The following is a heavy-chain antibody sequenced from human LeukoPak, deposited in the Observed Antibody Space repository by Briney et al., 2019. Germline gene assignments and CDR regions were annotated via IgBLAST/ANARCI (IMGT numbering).Heavy chain of an antibody. D-gene: IGHD6-19*01. CDR3: VRYYSGWYYFDY. CDR2: MNPNSGGT. CDR1: GYTFTGYY. V-gene: IGHV1-2*02. Sequence: ASVKVSCKASGYTFTGYYMHWVRQAPGQGLEWMGWMNPNSGGTNYAQKFQGRVTMTRDTSITTAYMELRRLRSDDTAVYYCVRYYSGWYYFDYWGQGTLVTVSS. J-gene: IGHJ4*02.